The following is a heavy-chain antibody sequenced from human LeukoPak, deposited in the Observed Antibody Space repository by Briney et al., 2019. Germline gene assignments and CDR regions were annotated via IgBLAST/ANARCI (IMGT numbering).Heavy chain of an antibody. CDR1: GYSISSSYY. J-gene: IGHJ4*02. Sequence: TPSETLSLTCTVSGYSISSSYYWGWIRQPPGKGLEWIGSISHSGSSYYNPSLASRVTISVDTSKNQFSLNLSSVTAADTAVYYCARGNVATIDYWGQGTLVTVSS. D-gene: IGHD5-12*01. CDR2: ISHSGSS. V-gene: IGHV4-38-2*02. CDR3: ARGNVATIDY.